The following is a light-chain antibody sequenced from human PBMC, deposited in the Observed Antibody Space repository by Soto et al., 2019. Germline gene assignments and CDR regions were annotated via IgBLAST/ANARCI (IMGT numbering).Light chain of an antibody. V-gene: IGLV1-47*01. J-gene: IGLJ3*02. CDR3: SAWDDSLSGPV. CDR1: SSNIGSNY. Sequence: QPVLTQPPSASGTPGQRVTISCSGSSSNIGSNYVYWYRQLPGTAPNVLIYRNDERPSGVPDRFSGSKSGSSASLAISGLRSEDEAVYYCSAWDDSLSGPVFGRGTKLTVL. CDR2: RND.